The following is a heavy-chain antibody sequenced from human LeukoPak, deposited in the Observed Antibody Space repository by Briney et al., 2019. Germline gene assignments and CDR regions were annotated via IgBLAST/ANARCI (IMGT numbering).Heavy chain of an antibody. CDR1: VGSISVYY. D-gene: IGHD3-3*01. Sequence: PSETLSLTYTDCVGSISVYYWSWLGQPPGRGLEWVGYIYHSGITKYNPSLKSRVTISVDTSKNQFSLKLSSVTAAGTIVNYCARVNSESYDSWSGYYPHFFDYWGQGTLVTVSS. V-gene: IGHV4-4*08. CDR2: IYHSGIT. CDR3: ARVNSESYDSWSGYYPHFFDY. J-gene: IGHJ4*02.